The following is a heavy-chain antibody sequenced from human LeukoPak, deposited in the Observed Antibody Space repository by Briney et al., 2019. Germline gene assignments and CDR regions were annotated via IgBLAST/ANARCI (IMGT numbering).Heavy chain of an antibody. V-gene: IGHV1-2*02. CDR3: AKDGAHWY. Sequence: ASVKVSCKASGYTFTGYYMHWVRQAPGQGLEWMGWINPNTGGTNYAQEFQGRVTMTRDTSISTAYMELSRLRSDDTAVYYCAKDGAHWYWGQGTLVTVSS. CDR2: INPNTGGT. CDR1: GYTFTGYY. J-gene: IGHJ4*02. D-gene: IGHD1-1*01.